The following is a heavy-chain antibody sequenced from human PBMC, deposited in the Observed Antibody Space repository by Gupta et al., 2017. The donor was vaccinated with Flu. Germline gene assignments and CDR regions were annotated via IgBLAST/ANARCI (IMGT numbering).Heavy chain of an antibody. CDR2: INSRISAT. Sequence: EVKRPGASVKVSCKASGYTFTSYHIHWVRQAPGQGLEWMGIINSRISATTYAQNFQGRVTMTTDTSTSTVYLELRSLRSEDTAVYFCARDGQPGSRCCGFNGVDVWGQGTTVIVSS. V-gene: IGHV1-46*01. D-gene: IGHD3-10*01. CDR1: GYTFTSYH. J-gene: IGHJ6*02. CDR3: ARDGQPGSRCCGFNGVDV.